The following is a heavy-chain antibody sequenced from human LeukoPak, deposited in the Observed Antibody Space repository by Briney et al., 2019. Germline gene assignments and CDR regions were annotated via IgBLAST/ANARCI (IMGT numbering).Heavy chain of an antibody. CDR1: GFTFSTYA. Sequence: GGSLRLSCAASGFTFSTYAMSWVRQAPGKGLEWVSVISGGGSGTYYADSVKGRFTISRDNSKNTLSLQMNSLRAEDTAVYYCAKQLGYCSDGSCYFPYWGQGTLVTVSS. D-gene: IGHD2-15*01. CDR2: ISGGGSGT. V-gene: IGHV3-23*01. CDR3: AKQLGYCSDGSCYFPY. J-gene: IGHJ4*02.